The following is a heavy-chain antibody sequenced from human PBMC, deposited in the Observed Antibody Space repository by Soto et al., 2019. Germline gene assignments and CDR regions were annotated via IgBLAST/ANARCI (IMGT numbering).Heavy chain of an antibody. Sequence: SETLSLTCAVYGGSFSCYYWSWIRQPPGKGLEWIGEINHSGSTNYNPSLKSRVTISVDTSKNQFSLKLSSVTAADTAVYYCARGWYYYYGMDVWGQGTTVTVSS. J-gene: IGHJ6*02. CDR1: GGSFSCYY. V-gene: IGHV4-34*01. CDR3: ARGWYYYYGMDV. CDR2: INHSGST.